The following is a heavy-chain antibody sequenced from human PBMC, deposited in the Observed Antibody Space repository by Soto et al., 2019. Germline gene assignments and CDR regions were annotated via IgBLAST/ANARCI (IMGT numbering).Heavy chain of an antibody. D-gene: IGHD3-22*01. CDR1: GFTFSSYA. V-gene: IGHV3-30-3*01. CDR2: ISYDGSNK. CDR3: AGGGLYYYDSSDWGALDI. J-gene: IGHJ3*02. Sequence: QVQLVESGGGVVQPGRSLRLSCTASGFTFSSYAMHWVRQAPGKGLEWVAVISYDGSNKYYADSVKGRFTISTDNSQNTLYLQMNSLRAEDTAVYYCAGGGLYYYDSSDWGALDIWGQGTMVTVSS.